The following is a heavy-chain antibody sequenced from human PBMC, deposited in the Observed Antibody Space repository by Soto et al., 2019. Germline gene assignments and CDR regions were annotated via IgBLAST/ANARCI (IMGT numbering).Heavy chain of an antibody. D-gene: IGHD2-2*01. Sequence: GGSLRLSCAASGFTVSSNYMSWVRQAPGKGLEWVSVIYSGGSTYYADPVKGRFTISRDNSKNTLYLQMNSLRAEDTAVYYCARDSGLCSSTSCYDYWGQGTLVTVSS. CDR1: GFTVSSNY. J-gene: IGHJ4*02. CDR2: IYSGGST. CDR3: ARDSGLCSSTSCYDY. V-gene: IGHV3-66*01.